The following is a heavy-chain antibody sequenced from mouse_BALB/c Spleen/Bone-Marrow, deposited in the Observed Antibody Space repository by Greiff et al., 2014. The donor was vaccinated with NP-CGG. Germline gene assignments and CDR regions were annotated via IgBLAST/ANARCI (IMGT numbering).Heavy chain of an antibody. V-gene: IGHV14-3*02. CDR1: GFNIKDTY. CDR2: IDPANGNT. Sequence: EVQLQQSGAELVKPGASVKSSCTASGFNIKDTYMHWVKQRPEQGLEWIGRIDPANGNTKYDPKFQGKATITAVTSSNTAYLQLSSLPSEDTAVYYCTTYYGSRFTYWGQGTLVTVSA. D-gene: IGHD2-9*01. J-gene: IGHJ3*01. CDR3: TTYYGSRFTY.